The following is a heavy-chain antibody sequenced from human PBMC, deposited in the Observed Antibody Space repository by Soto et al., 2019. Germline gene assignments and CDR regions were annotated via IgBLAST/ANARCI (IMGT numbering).Heavy chain of an antibody. J-gene: IGHJ6*02. D-gene: IGHD3-3*01. CDR3: AWSDNYYYYGMDV. CDR1: GFTFDDYA. CDR2: ISWNSGSI. Sequence: EVQLVESGGGLVQPGRSLRLSCAASGFTFDDYAMHWDRQAPGKGLEWVSGISWNSGSIGYADSVKGRFTISRDNAKNSLYLQMNSLRAEDTALYYCAWSDNYYYYGMDVWGQGTTVTVS. V-gene: IGHV3-9*01.